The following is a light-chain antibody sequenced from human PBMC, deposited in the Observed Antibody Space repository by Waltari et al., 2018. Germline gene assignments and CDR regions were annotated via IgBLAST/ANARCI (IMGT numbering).Light chain of an antibody. CDR3: QQSYSPPFT. CDR1: RGIDSY. Sequence: DIQMTQSPSSLSTSVGDRVTITCRASRGIDSYLNWYKQRPGRAPKLLIYDASTLQREVPTRFSGGGIGTDFTLTINNLQPEDFATYFCQQSYSPPFTFGQGTRLEI. CDR2: DAS. J-gene: IGKJ5*01. V-gene: IGKV1-39*01.